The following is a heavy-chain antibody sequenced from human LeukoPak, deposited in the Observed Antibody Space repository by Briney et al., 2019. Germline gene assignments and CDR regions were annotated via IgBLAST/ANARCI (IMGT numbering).Heavy chain of an antibody. CDR1: GYTLTELS. D-gene: IGHD3-10*01. V-gene: IGHV1-24*01. J-gene: IGHJ5*02. CDR2: FDPEDGET. Sequence: ASVKVSCKVSGYTLTELSMHWVRQAPGKGLEWMGGFDPEDGETIYAQKFQGRVTITRNTSISTAYMELSSLRSEDTAVYYCARGVRSILRFVFDLWGQGTLVTVSS. CDR3: ARGVRSILRFVFDL.